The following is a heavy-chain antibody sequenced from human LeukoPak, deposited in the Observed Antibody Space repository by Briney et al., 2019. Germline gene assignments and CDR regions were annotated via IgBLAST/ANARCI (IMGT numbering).Heavy chain of an antibody. CDR3: ARVSGAAMVSALYYFDY. CDR2: IYSGGST. J-gene: IGHJ4*02. CDR1: GFTVSSNY. D-gene: IGHD5-18*01. Sequence: GGSLRLSCAASGFTVSSNYMSWVRQAPGKGLEWVSVIYSGGSTYYADSVKGRFTISRDNSKNTLYLQMNSLRAEDTAVYYCARVSGAAMVSALYYFDYWGQGTLVTVSS. V-gene: IGHV3-53*01.